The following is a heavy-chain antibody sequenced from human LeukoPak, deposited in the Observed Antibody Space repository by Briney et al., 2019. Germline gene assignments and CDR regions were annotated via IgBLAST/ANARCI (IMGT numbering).Heavy chain of an antibody. D-gene: IGHD6-13*01. J-gene: IGHJ4*02. Sequence: AGGSLRLSCAASGFTFSDYYMSWIRQAPAKGLEWVSYSSSSGSTIYYADSVKGRFTISRDNAKNSLYLQMNSLRAEDTAVYYCARSYIAVAGTFDYWGQGTLVTVSS. CDR1: GFTFSDYY. CDR2: SSSSGSTI. CDR3: ARSYIAVAGTFDY. V-gene: IGHV3-11*04.